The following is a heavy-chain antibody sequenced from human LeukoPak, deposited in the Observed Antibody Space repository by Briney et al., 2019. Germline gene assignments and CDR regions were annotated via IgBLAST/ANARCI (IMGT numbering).Heavy chain of an antibody. D-gene: IGHD3-16*02. CDR3: ARVDQRISFYFDY. Sequence: ASVKVSCKASGYTFTGYYMHWVRQAPGQGLEWMGGLNPHNGYTNYVQKFQGRVTMTSDTSISTAFMELSSLRSDDTAVYYCARVDQRISFYFDYWGQGTLITVSS. V-gene: IGHV1-2*02. J-gene: IGHJ4*02. CDR2: LNPHNGYT. CDR1: GYTFTGYY.